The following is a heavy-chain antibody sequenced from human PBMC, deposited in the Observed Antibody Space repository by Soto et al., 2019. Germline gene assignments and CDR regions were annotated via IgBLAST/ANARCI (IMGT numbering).Heavy chain of an antibody. D-gene: IGHD6-6*01. CDR2: ISSSGSTI. CDR1: GFTFRDYY. J-gene: IGHJ5*02. V-gene: IGHV3-11*01. CDR3: ARVVYSSFGPNWFDP. Sequence: PGGTLRLSWAASGFTFRDYYMSWIRQAPGKGLEWVSYISSSGSTIYYADSGNGRFTISRDNAKNSLYLQMNSLRAEDPAVYSCARVVYSSFGPNWFDPWGQGPLVTVSS.